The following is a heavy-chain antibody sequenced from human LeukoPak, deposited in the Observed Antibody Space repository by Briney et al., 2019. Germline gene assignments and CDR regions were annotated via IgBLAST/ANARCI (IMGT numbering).Heavy chain of an antibody. CDR3: ARGGCGSSWYDWYFDL. J-gene: IGHJ2*01. CDR1: GGSISSGDYY. V-gene: IGHV4-30-4*01. D-gene: IGHD6-13*01. CDR2: IYYSGST. Sequence: SQTLSLTCTVSGGSISSGDYYWSWIRQPPGKGLEWIGYIYYSGSTYYNPSLKSRVTISVDTSKNQFSLKLSSVTAADTAVYYCARGGCGSSWYDWYFDLWGRGTLVTVSS.